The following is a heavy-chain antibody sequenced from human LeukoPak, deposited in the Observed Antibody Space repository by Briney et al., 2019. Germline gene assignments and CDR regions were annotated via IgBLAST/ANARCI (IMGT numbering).Heavy chain of an antibody. J-gene: IGHJ4*02. CDR3: TRGLHTSLPFH. D-gene: IGHD2/OR15-2a*01. CDR2: VYPDGGP. CDR1: GGSISTRF. V-gene: IGHV4-4*07. Sequence: PSETLSLTYTVSGGSISTRFWSWVRQTAGQGLEWIGRVYPDGGPNYNPSLGSRVTMSRDTSKNQFSLSLSSVTAADTAVYYCTRGLHTSLPFHWGQGIRVTVSA.